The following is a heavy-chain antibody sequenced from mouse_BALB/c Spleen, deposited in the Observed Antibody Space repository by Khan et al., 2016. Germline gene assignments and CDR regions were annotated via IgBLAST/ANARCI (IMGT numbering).Heavy chain of an antibody. CDR2: IHTSTGEP. Sequence: QIQLVQSGPELKKPGETVKISCKASGYTFTNYGMNWVKQAPGKGLKWMGWIHTSTGEPTYAEEFKGRVAFSLETSASTAYLQINNLTSEDTATYVCARTARATFADWGQGTLVTVSA. V-gene: IGHV9-3*02. CDR1: GYTFTNYG. CDR3: ARTARATFAD. D-gene: IGHD3-1*01. J-gene: IGHJ3*01.